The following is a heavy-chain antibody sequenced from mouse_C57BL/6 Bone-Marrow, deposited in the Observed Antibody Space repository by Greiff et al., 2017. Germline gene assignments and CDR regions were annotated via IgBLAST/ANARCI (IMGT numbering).Heavy chain of an antibody. J-gene: IGHJ2*01. CDR2: IYPGDGDT. V-gene: IGHV1-82*01. CDR3: ARSGGVDY. Sequence: VQLQQSGPELVKPGASVKISCKASGYAFSSSWMNWVKQRPGKGLEWIGRIYPGDGDTNYNGKFKGKATLTADKSSSTAYMQLSSRTSEDSAVYFCARSGGVDYWGQGTTLTVSS. D-gene: IGHD3-1*01. CDR1: GYAFSSSW.